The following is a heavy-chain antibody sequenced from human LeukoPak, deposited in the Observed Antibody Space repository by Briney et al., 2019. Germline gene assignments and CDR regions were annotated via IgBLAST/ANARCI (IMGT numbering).Heavy chain of an antibody. CDR2: ISGSGGST. Sequence: GGSLRLSCAASGFTFSSYAMSWVRQAPGKGLEWVSAISGSGGSTYYADSVKGRFTISRDNSKNTLYLQMNSLRAEDTAVYYCATSTYYYGSGSYPPDYWGQGTLVTVSS. CDR1: GFTFSSYA. CDR3: ATSTYYYGSGSYPPDY. V-gene: IGHV3-23*01. D-gene: IGHD3-10*01. J-gene: IGHJ4*02.